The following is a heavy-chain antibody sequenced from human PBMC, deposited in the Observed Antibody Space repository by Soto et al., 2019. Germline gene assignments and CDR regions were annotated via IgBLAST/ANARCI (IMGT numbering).Heavy chain of an antibody. J-gene: IGHJ6*02. CDR3: AREVGHMDV. CDR1: GYTFTTYG. D-gene: IGHD1-26*01. CDR2: VSPYNGDT. Sequence: QVQLVQSGTEVKKPGASVKVYSKADGYTFTTYGINWVRQAPGQGLEWMGWVSPYNGDTNYAQKVQGRVTMTTDTSTRTAYMELRSLRSDDTAVYYCAREVGHMDVWGQGTTVTVSS. V-gene: IGHV1-18*04.